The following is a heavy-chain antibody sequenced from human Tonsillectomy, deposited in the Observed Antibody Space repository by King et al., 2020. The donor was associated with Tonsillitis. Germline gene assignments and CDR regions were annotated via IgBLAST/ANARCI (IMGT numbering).Heavy chain of an antibody. CDR1: GFTFSSYA. Sequence: DVQLVESGGGLVQPGGYLRLSCAASGFTFSSYAMSWVRQAPGKGLEWVSAISGSGGSTYYADSVKGRFTISRDNSKNTLYLQMNSLRAEDTAVYYCAKDSRLLWFGELSVYYYGMDVWGQGTTVTVSS. V-gene: IGHV3-23*04. CDR2: ISGSGGST. CDR3: AKDSRLLWFGELSVYYYGMDV. J-gene: IGHJ6*02. D-gene: IGHD3-10*01.